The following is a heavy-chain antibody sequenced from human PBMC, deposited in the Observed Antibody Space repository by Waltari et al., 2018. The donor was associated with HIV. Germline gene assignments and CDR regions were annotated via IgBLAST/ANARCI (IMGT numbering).Heavy chain of an antibody. CDR1: GFTFSGFW. J-gene: IGHJ4*02. CDR3: AADLYGVYFDY. Sequence: EVQLVESGGGLVKPGGSLRLSCAGSGFTFSGFWMTWVRQTPGKGLDWVANIKGDGSEKYYVDSVKGRFTISRDNAKNLLYLEMNSLRVEDTAVYYCAADLYGVYFDYWGQGTLVTVSS. V-gene: IGHV3-7*01. CDR2: IKGDGSEK. D-gene: IGHD3-16*01.